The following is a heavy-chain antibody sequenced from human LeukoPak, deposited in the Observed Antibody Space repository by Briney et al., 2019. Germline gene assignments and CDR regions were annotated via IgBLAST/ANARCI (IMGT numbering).Heavy chain of an antibody. Sequence: GGSLRLSCAASGFTFSSYGMHWVRQAPGKGLEWEAFIRYDGSNKYYADSVKGRFTISRDNSKNTLYLQMNSLRAEDTAVYYCAKDYDSSGYLNYFDYWGQGTLVTVSS. J-gene: IGHJ4*02. CDR1: GFTFSSYG. D-gene: IGHD3-22*01. CDR3: AKDYDSSGYLNYFDY. V-gene: IGHV3-30*02. CDR2: IRYDGSNK.